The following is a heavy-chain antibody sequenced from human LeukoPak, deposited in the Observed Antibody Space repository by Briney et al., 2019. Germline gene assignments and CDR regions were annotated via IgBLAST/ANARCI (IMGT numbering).Heavy chain of an antibody. J-gene: IGHJ6*02. V-gene: IGHV4-34*01. CDR2: INHSGST. D-gene: IGHD3-10*01. Sequence: PSETLSLTCAVYGGSFSGYYWSWIRQPPGKGLEWIGEINHSGSTNYNPSLKSRVTISVDPSKNQFSLKLSSVTAADTAVYYCDRDSSGYGMDVWGQGTTVTVSS. CDR3: DRDSSGYGMDV. CDR1: GGSFSGYY.